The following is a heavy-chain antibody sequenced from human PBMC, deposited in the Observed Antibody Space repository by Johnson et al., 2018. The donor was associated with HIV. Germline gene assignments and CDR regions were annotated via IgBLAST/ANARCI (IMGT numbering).Heavy chain of an antibody. V-gene: IGHV3-72*01. CDR3: ATGASSTWSLGALDI. J-gene: IGHJ3*02. Sequence: VQLVESGGGVVRPGGSLRLSCAASGFTFSKAWMSWVRPAPGKGLEWVGRTRNKAHSYTTEYAASVKGRFTISRDDSKNSLYLQMNSLKSEDTAVYYCATGASSTWSLGALDIWGQGTMVTVSS. D-gene: IGHD6-13*01. CDR2: TRNKAHSYTT. CDR1: GFTFSKAW.